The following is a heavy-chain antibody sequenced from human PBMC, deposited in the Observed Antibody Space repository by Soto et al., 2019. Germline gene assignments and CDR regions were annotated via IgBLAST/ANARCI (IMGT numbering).Heavy chain of an antibody. CDR1: GGSISSYY. CDR2: IYYSGST. CDR3: ARGSMVVAAYYFDY. Sequence: SETLSLTCTVSGGSISSYYWSWIRQPPGKGLEWIGYIYYSGSTNYNPSLKSRVTISVDTSKNQFSLKLRSLRSDDTAVYYCARGSMVVAAYYFDYWGQGTLVTVSS. D-gene: IGHD2-15*01. J-gene: IGHJ4*02. V-gene: IGHV4-59*01.